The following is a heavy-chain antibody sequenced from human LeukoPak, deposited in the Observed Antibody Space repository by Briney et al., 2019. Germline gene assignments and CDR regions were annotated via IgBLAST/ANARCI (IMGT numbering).Heavy chain of an antibody. CDR1: GGSFSGYY. V-gene: IGHV4-34*09. D-gene: IGHD2-2*01. Sequence: KPSETLSLTCAVYGGSFSGYYWSWIRQPPGKGLEWIGEINHSGSTNYNPSLKSRVTISVDTSKNQFSLKLSSVTAADTAVYYCAKDGGFSWYQLLFNWFDPWGQGTLVTVSS. CDR3: AKDGGFSWYQLLFNWFDP. CDR2: INHSGST. J-gene: IGHJ5*02.